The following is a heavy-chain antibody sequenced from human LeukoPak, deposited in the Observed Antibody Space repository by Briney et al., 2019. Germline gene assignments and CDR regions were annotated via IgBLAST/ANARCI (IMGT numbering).Heavy chain of an antibody. CDR2: IYHNSGTT. D-gene: IGHD2-15*01. V-gene: IGHV4-59*01. Sequence: SETLSLTCTVSGGSITSYYWTWIRQPPGKGLEWIGYIYHNSGTTNYNPSLKSRVSISVDTSKNQFSLKLSSVTAADTAVYYCAQRAPYSPGYSQHWGQGTLVTVSS. CDR1: GGSITSYY. J-gene: IGHJ1*01. CDR3: AQRAPYSPGYSQH.